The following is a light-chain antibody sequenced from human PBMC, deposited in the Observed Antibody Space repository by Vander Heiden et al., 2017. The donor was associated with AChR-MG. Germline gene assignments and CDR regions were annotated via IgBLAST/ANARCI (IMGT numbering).Light chain of an antibody. CDR1: RSNIGAGYD. J-gene: IGLJ2*01. V-gene: IGLV1-40*01. CDR3: QSYDSSLSGVL. CDR2: GNN. Sequence: QSVLTQPPSVSGAPGQRVTISCTGSRSNIGAGYDGHWYQQLPGTGPRLLIYGNNNRPSGVPDRFSGSKSVTSASLAITGLQAEDEADYYCQSYDSSLSGVLFGGGTKLTVL.